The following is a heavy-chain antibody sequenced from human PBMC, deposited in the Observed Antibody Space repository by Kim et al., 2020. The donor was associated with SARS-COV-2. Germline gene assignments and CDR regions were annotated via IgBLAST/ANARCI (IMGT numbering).Heavy chain of an antibody. J-gene: IGHJ4*02. CDR3: ARVTTVRPNQELVFDY. CDR1: GFTFSSYG. D-gene: IGHD4-4*01. CDR2: IWYDGSNK. Sequence: GGSLRLSCAASGFTFSSYGMHWVRQAPGKGLEWVAVIWYDGSNKYYADSVKGRFTISRDNSKNTLYLQMNSLRAEDTAVYYCARVTTVRPNQELVFDYWGQGTLVTVSS. V-gene: IGHV3-33*01.